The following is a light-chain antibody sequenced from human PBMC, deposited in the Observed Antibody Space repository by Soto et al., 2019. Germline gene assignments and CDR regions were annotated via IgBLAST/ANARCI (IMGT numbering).Light chain of an antibody. CDR1: TGSVTSGHF. CDR2: DTS. V-gene: IGLV7-46*01. J-gene: IGLJ7*01. CDR3: LLSYSGGAV. Sequence: QAVVTQEPSLTVSPGGTVTLTCGSSTGSVTSGHFPYWFQQKPGQAPRTLIYDTSNKHSWTPARFSGSLLGGKAALTLSGAQPGEEAEYYCLLSYSGGAVFGGGTQLTVL.